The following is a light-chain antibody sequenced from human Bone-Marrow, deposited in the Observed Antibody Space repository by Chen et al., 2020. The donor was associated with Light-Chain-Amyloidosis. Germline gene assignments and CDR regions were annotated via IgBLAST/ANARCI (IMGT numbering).Light chain of an antibody. Sequence: NFMLTQPHSVSESPGKTVIISCTRSSGSIATNYVQWYQQRPGSSPTTVIYEDDQRPSGVPDRFSGSIDRSSNAASLTISWLKTEDEADYYCQSYQGSSQGVFGGGTKLTVL. V-gene: IGLV6-57*01. CDR2: EDD. J-gene: IGLJ3*02. CDR3: QSYQGSSQGV. CDR1: SGSIATNY.